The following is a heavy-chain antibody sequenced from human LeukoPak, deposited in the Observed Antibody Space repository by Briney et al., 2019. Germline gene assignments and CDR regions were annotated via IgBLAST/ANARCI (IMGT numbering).Heavy chain of an antibody. J-gene: IGHJ3*02. CDR1: GYTFTVYY. V-gene: IGHV1-2*02. CDR2: INPNSGGT. D-gene: IGHD7-27*01. Sequence: ASVTVSCMASGYTFTVYYMHWVRQAPGQGLEWMGWINPNSGGTNYAQNFQGRVTMTRDTSISTAYMELSRLRSDDTAVYYCARDGNWGSLRGAFDIWGEGTMVTVSS. CDR3: ARDGNWGSLRGAFDI.